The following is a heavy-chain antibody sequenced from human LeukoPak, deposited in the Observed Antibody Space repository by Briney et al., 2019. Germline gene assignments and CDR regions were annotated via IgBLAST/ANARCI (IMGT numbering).Heavy chain of an antibody. CDR2: INPNSGGT. J-gene: IGHJ4*02. CDR1: GYTFTSYG. D-gene: IGHD3-22*01. Sequence: GASVKVSCKASGYTFTSYGFNWVRQAPGQGLEWMGWINPNSGGTNYAQKLQGRVTMTTDTSTSTAYMELRSLRSDDTAVYYCAREVPYDSSRYYQPFDYWGQGTLVTVSS. V-gene: IGHV1-18*01. CDR3: AREVPYDSSRYYQPFDY.